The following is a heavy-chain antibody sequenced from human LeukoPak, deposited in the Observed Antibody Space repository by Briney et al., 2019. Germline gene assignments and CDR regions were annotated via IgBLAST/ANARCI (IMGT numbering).Heavy chain of an antibody. J-gene: IGHJ4*02. V-gene: IGHV4-59*01. D-gene: IGHD6-19*01. CDR2: IYYSGST. CDR3: ARQSGIAVAGPITWYFDY. CDR1: GGSISSYY. Sequence: PSETLSLTCTVSGGSISSYYWSWIRQPPGKGLEWIGYIYYSGSTNYNPSLKSRVTISVDTSKNQFSLKLSSVTAADTAVYYCARQSGIAVAGPITWYFDYWGQGTLVTVSS.